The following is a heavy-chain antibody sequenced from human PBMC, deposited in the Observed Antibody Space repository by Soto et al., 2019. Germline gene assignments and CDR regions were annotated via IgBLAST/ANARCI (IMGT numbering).Heavy chain of an antibody. Sequence: QVQLVQSGAEVKKPGASVKVSCKASGYTFTGYYMHWVRQAPGQGLEWMGWINPNSGGTNYAQKFQGRVTMTRDKSISMAYLELSRLRSDDTAVYYCARDFNWNLYYYGMDVWGQGTTVTVSS. CDR1: GYTFTGYY. V-gene: IGHV1-2*02. CDR2: INPNSGGT. J-gene: IGHJ6*02. CDR3: ARDFNWNLYYYGMDV. D-gene: IGHD1-7*01.